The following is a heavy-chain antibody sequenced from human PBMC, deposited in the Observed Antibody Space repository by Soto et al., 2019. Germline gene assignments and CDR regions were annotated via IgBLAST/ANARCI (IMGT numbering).Heavy chain of an antibody. D-gene: IGHD5-12*01. V-gene: IGHV1-2*02. CDR1: GYTFIGYY. J-gene: IGHJ4*02. CDR3: ARDVVSTIGDFDF. Sequence: QVQLVQSGAEVNKPGASVKVSCKASGYTFIGYYIHWVRQAPGQGLEWMGWINPNSGATNYAQKFQGRVTMTRDTSITTAYMELSRLRSDDTAVYYCARDVVSTIGDFDFWGQGTPVTVSS. CDR2: INPNSGAT.